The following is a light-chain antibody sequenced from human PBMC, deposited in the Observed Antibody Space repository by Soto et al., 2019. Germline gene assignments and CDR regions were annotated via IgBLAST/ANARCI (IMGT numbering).Light chain of an antibody. Sequence: LTQPASVSGSPGQSITLSCTGTSSDIGGYNYVSWYQQHPGKAPKLMIYEVSDRPSGISNRFSGSKSANTASLTISGLQAEDEADYYCSSYTSSSTVVFGGGTKGTVL. CDR1: SSDIGGYNY. CDR3: SSYTSSSTVV. J-gene: IGLJ3*02. CDR2: EVS. V-gene: IGLV2-14*01.